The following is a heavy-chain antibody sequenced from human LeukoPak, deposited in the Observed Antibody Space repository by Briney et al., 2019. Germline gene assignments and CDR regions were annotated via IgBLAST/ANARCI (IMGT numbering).Heavy chain of an antibody. CDR1: GFTFSSYA. D-gene: IGHD3-10*01. Sequence: GGSLRLSCAASGFTFSSYAMHWVRQAPGKGLEWVAVISYDGSNKYYADSVKGRFTIPRDNSKNTLYLQMNSLRAEDTAVYYCARDYPPYGSGSAFDYWGQGTLVTVSS. V-gene: IGHV3-30*04. CDR2: ISYDGSNK. CDR3: ARDYPPYGSGSAFDY. J-gene: IGHJ4*02.